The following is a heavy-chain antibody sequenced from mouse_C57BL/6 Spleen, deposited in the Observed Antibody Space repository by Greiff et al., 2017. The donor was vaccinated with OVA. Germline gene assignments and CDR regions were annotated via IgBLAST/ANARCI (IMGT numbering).Heavy chain of an antibody. CDR1: GFTFTSYT. J-gene: IGHJ4*01. Sequence: QVQLQQSGAELARPGASVKMSCTASGFTFTSYTMHWVKQRPGQGLEWIGYINPSSGYTKSNQKFKDKATLTADKSSSTAYMQLSSLTSEDSAVYYCARIYCEYDVLYAMDYWGQGTSVTVSS. V-gene: IGHV1-4*01. CDR2: INPSSGYT. D-gene: IGHD2-4*01. CDR3: ARIYCEYDVLYAMDY.